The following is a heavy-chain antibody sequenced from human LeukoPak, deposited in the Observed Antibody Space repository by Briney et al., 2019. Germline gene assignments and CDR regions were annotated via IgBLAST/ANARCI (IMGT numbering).Heavy chain of an antibody. D-gene: IGHD2-2*02. CDR3: AKDKGYCSSTSCYTIFDY. CDR1: GFTFSSYA. Sequence: GASLRLSCAASGFTFSSYAMSWVRQAAGKGLEWVSAISGSGGSTYYADSVKGRFTISRDNSKNTLYLQMNSLRAEDTAVYYCAKDKGYCSSTSCYTIFDYWGQGTLVTVSS. V-gene: IGHV3-23*01. CDR2: ISGSGGST. J-gene: IGHJ4*02.